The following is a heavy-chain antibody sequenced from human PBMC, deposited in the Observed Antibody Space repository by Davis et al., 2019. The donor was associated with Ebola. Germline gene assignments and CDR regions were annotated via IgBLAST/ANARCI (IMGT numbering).Heavy chain of an antibody. D-gene: IGHD1-7*01. CDR3: ARDLELRSYYYGMDV. J-gene: IGHJ6*02. V-gene: IGHV1-46*03. CDR2: INPSGGST. Sequence: ASVKVSCKASGYTFTSYYMHWVRQAPGQGLEWMGIINPSGGSTSYAQKFQGRVTMTRDTSTSTVYMELSSLRSEDTAVYYCARDLELRSYYYGMDVWGQGTTVTVSS. CDR1: GYTFTSYY.